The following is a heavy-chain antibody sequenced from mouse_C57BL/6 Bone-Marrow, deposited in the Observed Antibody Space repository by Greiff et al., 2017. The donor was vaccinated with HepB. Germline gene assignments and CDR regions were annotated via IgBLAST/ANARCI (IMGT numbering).Heavy chain of an antibody. CDR2: IYPGSGNT. V-gene: IGHV1-66*01. D-gene: IGHD1-1*01. J-gene: IGHJ3*01. CDR1: GYSFTSYY. CDR3: ARDYGSSYWFAY. Sequence: QVQLKESGPELVKPGASVKISCKASGYSFTSYYIHWVKQRPGQGLEWIGWIYPGSGNTKYNEKFKGKATLTADTSSSTAYMQLSSLTSEDSAVYYCARDYGSSYWFAYWGQGTLVTVSA.